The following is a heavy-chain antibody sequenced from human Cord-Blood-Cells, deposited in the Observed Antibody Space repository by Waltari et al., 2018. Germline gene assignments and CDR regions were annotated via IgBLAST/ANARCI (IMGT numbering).Heavy chain of an antibody. CDR3: ARESGDAFDI. CDR1: GFTFRSYA. D-gene: IGHD7-27*01. J-gene: IGHJ3*02. CDR2: ISYDGSNK. Sequence: QVQLVESGGGVVQPGRSLRLSCAASGFTFRSYAMHWVRQAPGKGLEWVAVISYDGSNKYYADSVKGRFTISRDNSKNTLYLQMNSLRAEDTAVYYCARESGDAFDIWGQGPMVTVSS. V-gene: IGHV3-30*04.